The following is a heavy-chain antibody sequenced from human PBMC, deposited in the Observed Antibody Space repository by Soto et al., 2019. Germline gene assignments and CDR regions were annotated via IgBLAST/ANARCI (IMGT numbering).Heavy chain of an antibody. Sequence: QVQLVQSGAEVKKPGSSVKVSCKTSGGLFSVFSFNWVRQAPGQGLEWMGGVLPITGSTDYAQTFQGRLTITADRSTSTIYMELSRRTSDDTANYYCATIRVRGGPLRFEDGGQGTLISVSS. V-gene: IGHV1-69*06. CDR3: ATIRVRGGPLRFED. J-gene: IGHJ4*01. CDR2: VLPITGST. D-gene: IGHD5-12*01. CDR1: GGLFSVFS.